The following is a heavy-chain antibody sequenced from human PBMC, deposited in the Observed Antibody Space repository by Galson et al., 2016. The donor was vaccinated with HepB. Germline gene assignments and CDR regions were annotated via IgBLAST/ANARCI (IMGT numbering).Heavy chain of an antibody. CDR1: GFSFSRHS. Sequence: SLRLSCAASGFSFSRHSMNWVRPAPGKGMEWVSAISSSADSIYYADSVKGRFTISRDNSDNTLYLQMPSLRAEDTAVYYCASILGYCRSGSCYRDHWGQGTLVTVSS. D-gene: IGHD2-15*01. J-gene: IGHJ4*02. CDR3: ASILGYCRSGSCYRDH. V-gene: IGHV3-23*01. CDR2: ISSSADSI.